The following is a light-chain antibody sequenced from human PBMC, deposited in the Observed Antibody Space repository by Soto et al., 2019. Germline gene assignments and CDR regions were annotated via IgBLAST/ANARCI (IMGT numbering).Light chain of an antibody. CDR3: QQYNNWPYT. CDR1: QSVSNN. J-gene: IGKJ2*01. CDR2: GAS. V-gene: IGKV3-15*01. Sequence: ERVMTQSPATLSVSPGERATLSCRASQSVSNNLAWYQQKPGQAPRLLISGASTRATGTPARFSGSGSGTDFTLTISSLQSEDVAVYFCQQYNNWPYTFGQGTKLEI.